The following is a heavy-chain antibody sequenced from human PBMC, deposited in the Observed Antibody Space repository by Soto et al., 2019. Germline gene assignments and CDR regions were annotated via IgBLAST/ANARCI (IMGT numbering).Heavy chain of an antibody. J-gene: IGHJ2*01. CDR2: IHHGETD. CDR3: ARGKRVPWYCDL. CDR1: GCSMNRGGDY. Sequence: QVHLLESGPGVVKPSETLSLTCTVSGCSMNRGGDYCHWFRQPPGKCLEWIGNIHHGETDKYNPSLKTRLTVSADTSKNQFSLKLNSVTAADTAVDYCARGKRVPWYCDLWGRGTLVAVSS. V-gene: IGHV4-31*03.